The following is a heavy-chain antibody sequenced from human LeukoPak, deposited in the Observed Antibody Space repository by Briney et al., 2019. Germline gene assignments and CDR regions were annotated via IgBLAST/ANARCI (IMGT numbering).Heavy chain of an antibody. CDR2: ISSSSSYI. CDR1: GFTFSSYS. Sequence: GGSLRLSCAASGFTFSSYSMNWVRQAPGKGLEWVSSISSSSSYIYYADSVKGRSTISRDNAKNSLYLQMNSLRAEDTAVYYCARGYQLLSRVSDYWGQGTLVTVSS. J-gene: IGHJ4*02. D-gene: IGHD2-2*01. V-gene: IGHV3-21*01. CDR3: ARGYQLLSRVSDY.